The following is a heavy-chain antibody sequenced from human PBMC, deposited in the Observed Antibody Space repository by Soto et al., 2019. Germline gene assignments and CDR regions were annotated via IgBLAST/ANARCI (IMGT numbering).Heavy chain of an antibody. J-gene: IGHJ6*02. V-gene: IGHV3-21*01. D-gene: IGHD2-2*02. CDR3: AREYTAWPLAYGLDV. CDR2: ISSRSDI. Sequence: GGSLSLSCVGSGFPFSTYSINWVRPAPGKGLEWVSSISSRSDIYYADSVKGRFTISRDNAKNSVSLQMNSLRAEDTAVYYCAREYTAWPLAYGLDVWGQGTTVTVSS. CDR1: GFPFSTYS.